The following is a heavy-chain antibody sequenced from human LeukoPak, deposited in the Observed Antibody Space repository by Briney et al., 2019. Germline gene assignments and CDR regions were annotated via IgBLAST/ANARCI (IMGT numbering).Heavy chain of an antibody. D-gene: IGHD1-26*01. CDR2: ISGGGDKT. Sequence: GGSLRLSCAAPGFTFSIYAMSWVRQAPGKGLEWVSAISGGGDKTYYAESVKGRFTISRDNSKNTLYLQMNSLRAEDTAVYYCAKDNRYSGSYYGSAFDYWGQGTLVTVSS. J-gene: IGHJ4*02. CDR1: GFTFSIYA. CDR3: AKDNRYSGSYYGSAFDY. V-gene: IGHV3-23*01.